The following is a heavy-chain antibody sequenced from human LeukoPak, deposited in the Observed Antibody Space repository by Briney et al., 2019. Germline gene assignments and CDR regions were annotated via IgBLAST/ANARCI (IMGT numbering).Heavy chain of an antibody. CDR3: AKGSSGNYYH. CDR2: VEGSGDTT. J-gene: IGHJ1*01. CDR1: GFTLSTDT. Sequence: GGSLRLSCVASGFTLSTDTMTWVRQAPGKALEWVSSVEGSGDTTSYADSVKGRFTISRDNSKNTLYLHMSSLRAEDTASYYCAKGSSGNYYHWGQGTLVTVSS. V-gene: IGHV3-23*01. D-gene: IGHD3-10*01.